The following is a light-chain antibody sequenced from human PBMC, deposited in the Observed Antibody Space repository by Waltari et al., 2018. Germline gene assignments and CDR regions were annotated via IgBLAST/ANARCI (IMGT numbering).Light chain of an antibody. Sequence: DIQMTQFPSTLSASVGDRVTITCRASQDIITWLAWYQQKPGKAPKLLNFKASSLESGVPSRFSGSGSGTEFTLTISSLQPDDFATYYCQQYNSYSTTFGGGTKVEVK. CDR2: KAS. CDR3: QQYNSYSTT. V-gene: IGKV1-5*03. J-gene: IGKJ4*01. CDR1: QDIITW.